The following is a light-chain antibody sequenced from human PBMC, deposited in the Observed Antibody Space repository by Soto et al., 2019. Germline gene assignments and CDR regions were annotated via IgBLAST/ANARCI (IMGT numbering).Light chain of an antibody. CDR1: QSVGSNY. J-gene: IGKJ1*01. Sequence: EIVLTQSPGPLSLSPGERATLSCRASQSVGSNYLAWYQQIPGQAPRILIFAASSRATGIPDRFSGSGSGSDFTLTISRLEPEDSAVYYCQQYGTSPWTFGQGTKVEIK. CDR2: AAS. CDR3: QQYGTSPWT. V-gene: IGKV3-20*01.